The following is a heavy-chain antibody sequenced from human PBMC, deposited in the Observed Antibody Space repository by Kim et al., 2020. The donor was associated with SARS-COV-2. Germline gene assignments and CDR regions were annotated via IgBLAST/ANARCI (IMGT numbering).Heavy chain of an antibody. CDR3: ARVLFDIVVVPAAMRYSGMDV. Sequence: GSLRLSCAASGFTFSSYAMHWVRQAPGKGLEWVAVISYDGSNKYYADSVKGRFTISRDNSKNTLYLQMNSLRAQDTAVYYCARVLFDIVVVPAAMRYSGMDVWGQGTTVTVSS. D-gene: IGHD2-2*01. V-gene: IGHV3-30*04. J-gene: IGHJ6*02. CDR2: ISYDGSNK. CDR1: GFTFSSYA.